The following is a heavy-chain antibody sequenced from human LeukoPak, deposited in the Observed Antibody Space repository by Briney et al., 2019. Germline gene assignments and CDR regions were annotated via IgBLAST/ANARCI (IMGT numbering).Heavy chain of an antibody. CDR1: GGSISSGGHS. J-gene: IGHJ4*02. V-gene: IGHV4-30-2*01. CDR2: IYNSGSA. Sequence: SETLSLTCAVSGGSISSGGHSWNWIRQPQGKGLERIGYIYNSGSAYSNPSLKSRVTISVDLSKNQFSLKINSVTAADTAVYYCATEAVVGSDGFDYWGQGTLVTVSS. D-gene: IGHD6-19*01. CDR3: ATEAVVGSDGFDY.